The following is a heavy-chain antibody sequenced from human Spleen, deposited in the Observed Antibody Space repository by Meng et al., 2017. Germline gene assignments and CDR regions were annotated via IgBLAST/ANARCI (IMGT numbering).Heavy chain of an antibody. CDR2: IYPNSGGT. Sequence: ASVKVSCKASGYIFTNYGIIWVRQAPGQRLEWMGWIYPNSGGTKYAQKFQGRVTMTRDTSISTAYMELSRLRSDDTAVYYCARDFHGSGSTRTDGFDIWGQGTMVTVSS. V-gene: IGHV1-2*02. D-gene: IGHD3-10*01. J-gene: IGHJ3*02. CDR3: ARDFHGSGSTRTDGFDI. CDR1: GYIFTNYG.